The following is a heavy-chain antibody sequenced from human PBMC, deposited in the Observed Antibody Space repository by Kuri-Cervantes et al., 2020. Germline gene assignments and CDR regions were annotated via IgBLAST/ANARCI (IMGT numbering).Heavy chain of an antibody. CDR2: ISYDGSNK. CDR1: GFTFSSYA. J-gene: IGHJ4*02. D-gene: IGHD3-10*01. CDR3: ARTYYYGYHSDF. V-gene: IGHV3-30*07. Sequence: GGSLRLSCAASGFTFSSYAMHWVRQAPGKGLEWVAVISYDGSNKYYADSVKGRFTISRDNAKNSLYLQMNSLRAEDTAAYYCARTYYYGYHSDFWGQGTLVTVSS.